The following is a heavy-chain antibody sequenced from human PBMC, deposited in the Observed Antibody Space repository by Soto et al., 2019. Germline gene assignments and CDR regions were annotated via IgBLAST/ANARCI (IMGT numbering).Heavy chain of an antibody. D-gene: IGHD2-2*02. Sequence: QVQLVESGGGVVQPGRSLRLSCAASGFSVNTHVIHWIRQAPGKGLEWVAVLWYDGSRGYYADSVKGRFTISRDNSKNMMSLQMDNLRVEDTAVYYCARVPRLDTWYFDYWGQGTLATVSS. J-gene: IGHJ4*02. V-gene: IGHV3-33*01. CDR2: LWYDGSRG. CDR1: GFSVNTHV. CDR3: ARVPRLDTWYFDY.